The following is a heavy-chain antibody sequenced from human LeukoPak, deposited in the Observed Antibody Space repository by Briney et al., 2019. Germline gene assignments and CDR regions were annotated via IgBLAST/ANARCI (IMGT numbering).Heavy chain of an antibody. J-gene: IGHJ4*02. CDR1: GFTFSSYW. CDR3: ARDSGGVIVVVPAAFDY. Sequence: GGSLRLSCAASGFTFSSYWMSWVRQAPGKGLEWVANIKQDGSEKYYVDSVKGRFTISRDNAKNSLYLQMNSLRAEDTAVYYCARDSGGVIVVVPAAFDYWGRGTLVTVSS. V-gene: IGHV3-7*01. D-gene: IGHD2-2*01. CDR2: IKQDGSEK.